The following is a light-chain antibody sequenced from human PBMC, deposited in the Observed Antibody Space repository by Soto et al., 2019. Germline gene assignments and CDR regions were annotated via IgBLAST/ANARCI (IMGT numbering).Light chain of an antibody. CDR3: GSWDSSLSAYV. J-gene: IGLJ1*01. CDR2: DDN. CDR1: SSNIGGNS. V-gene: IGLV1-51*01. Sequence: QSVMTQPPSVSAATGQKVTISCSGSSSNIGGNSVYWYHQLPGTAPKLLIYDDNKRPSGIPDRFSGSKSGTSATLGITGFQTGDEADYYCGSWDSSLSAYVFGTGTKLTVL.